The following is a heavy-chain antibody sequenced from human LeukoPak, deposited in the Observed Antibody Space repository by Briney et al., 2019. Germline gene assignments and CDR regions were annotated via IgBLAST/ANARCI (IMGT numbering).Heavy chain of an antibody. CDR3: ARDGGRYGYFDY. D-gene: IGHD3-16*01. Sequence: KPSETLSLTCTVSGGSISSYYWSWIRQPPGKGLEWIGYIYYSGSTNYNPSLKSRVTISVDRSKNQFSLKLSSVTAADTAVYYCARDGGRYGYFDYWGQGTLVTVSS. V-gene: IGHV4-59*12. CDR2: IYYSGST. J-gene: IGHJ4*02. CDR1: GGSISSYY.